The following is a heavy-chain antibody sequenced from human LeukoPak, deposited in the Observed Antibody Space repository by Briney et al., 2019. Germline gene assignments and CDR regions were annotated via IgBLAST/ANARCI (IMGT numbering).Heavy chain of an antibody. CDR2: IYHSGST. J-gene: IGHJ4*02. D-gene: IGHD6-6*01. V-gene: IGHV4-30-2*01. CDR1: GGSVSSGGYY. Sequence: SETLSLTCTVSGGSVSSGGYYWSWIRQPPGTGLEWIGYIYHSGSTYYNPSLKSRVTISVDRSKNQFSLKLSSATAADTAVYYCARGHSSSPDYWGQGTLVTVSS. CDR3: ARGHSSSPDY.